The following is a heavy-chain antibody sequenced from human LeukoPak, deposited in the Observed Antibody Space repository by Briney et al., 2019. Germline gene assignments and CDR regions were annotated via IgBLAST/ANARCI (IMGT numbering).Heavy chain of an antibody. CDR3: ARAGYYYGSGSYYNAPYYYYYYMDV. CDR2: MSRSSNYI. D-gene: IGHD3-10*01. Sequence: GGSLRLSCAASGSTFSSYSMNWVRQAPGKGLEWVSSMSRSSNYIYYADSVKGRFTISRDNAKNSLYLQMNSLRAEDTAVYYCARAGYYYGSGSYYNAPYYYYYYMDVWGKGTTVTISS. V-gene: IGHV3-21*04. J-gene: IGHJ6*03. CDR1: GSTFSSYS.